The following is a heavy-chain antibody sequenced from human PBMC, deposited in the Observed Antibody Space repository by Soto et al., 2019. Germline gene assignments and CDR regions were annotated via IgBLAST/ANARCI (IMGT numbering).Heavy chain of an antibody. V-gene: IGHV1-18*01. Sequence: GASVKVSCKASGYTFTSYGISWVRQAPGQGLEWMGWISAYNGNTNYAQKLQGRVTMTTDTSTSTAYMELRSLRSDDTAVYYCARDPATSSAIAVAGTLDYWGQGTLVTVSS. D-gene: IGHD6-19*01. J-gene: IGHJ4*02. CDR2: ISAYNGNT. CDR3: ARDPATSSAIAVAGTLDY. CDR1: GYTFTSYG.